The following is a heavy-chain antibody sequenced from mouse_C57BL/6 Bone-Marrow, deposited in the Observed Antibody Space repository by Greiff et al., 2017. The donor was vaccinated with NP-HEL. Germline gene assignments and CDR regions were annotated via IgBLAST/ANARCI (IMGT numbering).Heavy chain of an antibody. CDR1: GFTFSDYY. Sequence: VQLKESGGGLVQPGGSLKLSCAASGFTFSDYYMYWVRQTPETRLEWVAYISNGGGSTYYPDTVKGRFTITRDNAKNTLYLQMSRLKSEDTAMYYCARRGLLRSLSWFAYWGQGTLVTVSA. J-gene: IGHJ3*01. V-gene: IGHV5-12*01. D-gene: IGHD1-1*01. CDR2: ISNGGGST. CDR3: ARRGLLRSLSWFAY.